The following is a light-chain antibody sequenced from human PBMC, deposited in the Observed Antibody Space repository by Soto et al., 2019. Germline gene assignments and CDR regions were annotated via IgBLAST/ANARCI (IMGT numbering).Light chain of an antibody. V-gene: IGLV2-14*01. J-gene: IGLJ2*01. CDR1: SSDVGGYNY. CDR2: DVS. CDR3: TSYTSSSPVV. Sequence: QSVLTQPASVSGSPGQSITISCTGTSSDVGGYNYVSWYQQHPGNAPKLMIYDVSNRPSGVSNRFSGSKSGNTASLTISGLQAEDEADYYCTSYTSSSPVVFGGGTKLTVL.